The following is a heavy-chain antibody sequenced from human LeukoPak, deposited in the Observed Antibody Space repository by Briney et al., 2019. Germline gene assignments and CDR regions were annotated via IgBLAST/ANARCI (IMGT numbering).Heavy chain of an antibody. CDR3: ASQSSKYNWNYGEFDY. CDR2: INHSGST. Sequence: SETLSLTCAVYGGSFSGYYWSWIRQPPGKGLEWIGEINHSGSTNYNPSLKSRVTISVDTSKNQFSLKLSSVTAADTAVYYCASQSSKYNWNYGEFDYWGQGTLVTVSS. V-gene: IGHV4-34*01. CDR1: GGSFSGYY. D-gene: IGHD1-7*01. J-gene: IGHJ4*02.